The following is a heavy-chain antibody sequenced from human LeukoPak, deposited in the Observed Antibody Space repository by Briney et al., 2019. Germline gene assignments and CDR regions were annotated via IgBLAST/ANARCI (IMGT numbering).Heavy chain of an antibody. CDR3: AKPSLGPAATDFDY. Sequence: GGSLRLSCAASGFTFSDYYMSWIRQAPGKGLEWVSYISSSGSTIYYADSVKGRFTISRDNSKNTLYLQMNSLRAEDTAVYYCAKPSLGPAATDFDYWGQGTLVTVSS. CDR1: GFTFSDYY. J-gene: IGHJ4*02. CDR2: ISSSGSTI. V-gene: IGHV3-11*01. D-gene: IGHD2-2*01.